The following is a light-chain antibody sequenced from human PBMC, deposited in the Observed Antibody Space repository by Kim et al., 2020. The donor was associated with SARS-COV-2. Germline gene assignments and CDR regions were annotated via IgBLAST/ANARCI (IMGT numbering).Light chain of an antibody. V-gene: IGLV1-51*01. Sequence: KVNLSWPGSMSNIADKFVYWYQQHPGTTPKLLIYGNDYRTPRVPDPFSGSKSGHSASPGLSGLQAGDEADYYCGVWDGSLRTYVFGTGTKVTVL. J-gene: IGLJ1*01. CDR2: GND. CDR3: GVWDGSLRTYV. CDR1: MSNIADKF.